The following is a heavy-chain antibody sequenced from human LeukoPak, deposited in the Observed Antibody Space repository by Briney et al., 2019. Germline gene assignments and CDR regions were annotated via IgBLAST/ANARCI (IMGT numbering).Heavy chain of an antibody. J-gene: IGHJ6*02. CDR2: MNPNSGNT. V-gene: IGHV1-8*01. D-gene: IGHD6-13*01. CDR3: ARRSSSWYVGYYYYGMDV. Sequence: ASVKVSCKASAYTFTSYDINWVRQATGQGLEWMGWMNPNSGNTGYAQKFQGRVTMTRNTSISTAYMELSSLRSEDTAVYYCARRSSSWYVGYYYYGMDVWGQGTTVTVSS. CDR1: AYTFTSYD.